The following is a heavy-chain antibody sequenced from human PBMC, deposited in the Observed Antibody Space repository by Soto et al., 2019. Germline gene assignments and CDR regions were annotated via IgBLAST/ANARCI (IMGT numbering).Heavy chain of an antibody. CDR1: GFTFSSYR. CDR3: ARDLVTMVRGVIIGGYYFDY. Sequence: PGGSLRLSCAASGFTFSSYRMNWVRQAPGKGLEWVSSISSSSSYIYYADSVKGRFTISRDNAKNSLYLQMNSLRAEDTAVYYCARDLVTMVRGVIIGGYYFDYWGQGTLVTVSS. V-gene: IGHV3-21*01. D-gene: IGHD3-10*01. J-gene: IGHJ4*02. CDR2: ISSSSSYI.